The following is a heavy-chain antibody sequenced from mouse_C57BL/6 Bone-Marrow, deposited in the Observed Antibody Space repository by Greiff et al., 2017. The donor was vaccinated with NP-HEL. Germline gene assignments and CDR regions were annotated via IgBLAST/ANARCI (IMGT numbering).Heavy chain of an antibody. CDR3: AEVIYDGYRGYFDV. Sequence: VQLQQSGAELVKPGASVKISCKASGYTFTDYYINWVKQRPGQGLEWIGKIGPGSGSTYYNEKFKGKATLTADKSSSTAYMQLSSLTSEDSAVYCCAEVIYDGYRGYFDVWGTGTTVTVSS. D-gene: IGHD2-3*01. CDR2: IGPGSGST. V-gene: IGHV1-77*01. CDR1: GYTFTDYY. J-gene: IGHJ1*03.